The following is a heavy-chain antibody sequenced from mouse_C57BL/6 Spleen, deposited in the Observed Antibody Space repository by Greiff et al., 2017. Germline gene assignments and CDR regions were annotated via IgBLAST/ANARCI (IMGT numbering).Heavy chain of an antibody. CDR3: ARSDSSGYFDN. CDR1: GYTFTSYW. V-gene: IGHV1-61*01. D-gene: IGHD3-2*02. CDR2: IYPSDSAT. J-gene: IGHJ2*01. Sequence: VQLQQPGAELVRPGSSVKLSCKASGYTFTSYWMDWVKQRPGQGLEWIGNIYPSDSATHYNQKFKDKATLTVDKSSSTAYMQRSSLTSEDSAVYYCARSDSSGYFDNWGTGTTLTVSS.